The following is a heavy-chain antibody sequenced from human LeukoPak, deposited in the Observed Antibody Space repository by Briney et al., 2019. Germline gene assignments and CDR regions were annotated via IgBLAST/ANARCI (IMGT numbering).Heavy chain of an antibody. Sequence: RGSLRLSCAASGFTFRDSYMTWIRQAPGKGLEWVSYISGTGNTIYYADSVKGRFTSSRDNAKNSVYLQMNSLRGEDTAVYYCARPYYEGFTAYLNWGQGTLVTVSS. D-gene: IGHD3-16*01. V-gene: IGHV3-11*04. J-gene: IGHJ4*02. CDR1: GFTFRDSY. CDR2: ISGTGNTI. CDR3: ARPYYEGFTAYLN.